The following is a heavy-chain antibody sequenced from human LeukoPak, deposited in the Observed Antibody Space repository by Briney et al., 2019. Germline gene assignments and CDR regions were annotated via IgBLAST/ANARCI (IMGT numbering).Heavy chain of an antibody. CDR1: GYTFTGYY. CDR3: ARAFSGYDRDNYFDY. CDR2: INPNSGGT. J-gene: IGHJ4*02. Sequence: ASVKVSCKASGYTFTGYYMHWVRQAPGQGLEWMGWINPNSGGTNYAQKSQGRVTMTRNTSISTAYMELSRLRSDDTAVYYCARAFSGYDRDNYFDYWGQGTLVTVSS. V-gene: IGHV1-2*02. D-gene: IGHD5-12*01.